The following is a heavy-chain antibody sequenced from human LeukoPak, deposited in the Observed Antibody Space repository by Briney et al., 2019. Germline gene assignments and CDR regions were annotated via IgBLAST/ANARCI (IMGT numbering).Heavy chain of an antibody. CDR1: GGSISSGSYY. J-gene: IGHJ4*02. Sequence: SETLSLTCTVSGGSISSGSYYWSWIRQPAGKGLEWIGRIYTSGSTNYNPSLKSRVTISVDTSKNQFSLKLSSVTAADTAVYYCARDSYYYGSGSYYNWGQGTLVTVSS. D-gene: IGHD3-10*01. CDR3: ARDSYYYGSGSYYN. CDR2: IYTSGST. V-gene: IGHV4-61*02.